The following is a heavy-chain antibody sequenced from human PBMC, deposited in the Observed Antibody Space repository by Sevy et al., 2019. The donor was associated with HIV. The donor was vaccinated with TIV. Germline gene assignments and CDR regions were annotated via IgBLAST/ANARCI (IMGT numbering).Heavy chain of an antibody. V-gene: IGHV3-7*01. CDR1: GFTFSKYW. J-gene: IGHJ4*02. D-gene: IGHD1-7*01. Sequence: GGSLRLSCAASGFTFSKYWMGWVRQAPGKGLEWVANIKQDAGQNYYVDSVKGQFTISRDNAKNSLYLQMNSLRAEDTAVYFCARDDGNYYFHYWGQGTLVTVSS. CDR2: IKQDAGQN. CDR3: ARDDGNYYFHY.